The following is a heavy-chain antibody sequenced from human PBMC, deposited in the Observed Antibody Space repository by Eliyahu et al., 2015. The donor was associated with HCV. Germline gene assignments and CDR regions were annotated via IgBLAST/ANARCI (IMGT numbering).Heavy chain of an antibody. CDR1: GXXFTXYW. CDR2: IYPGDPDT. Sequence: EVQLVQSGAEVKKPGESLKIXXKGSGXXFTXYWIGWVRQMXGKGLEWMGIIYPGDPDTRYSPSXQGQVTISADKSISTAYLQWSSLKASDTAMYYCARSYYDYIWGSYRYDAFDIWGQGTMVTVSS. CDR3: ARSYYDYIWGSYRYDAFDI. J-gene: IGHJ3*02. V-gene: IGHV5-51*01. D-gene: IGHD3-16*02.